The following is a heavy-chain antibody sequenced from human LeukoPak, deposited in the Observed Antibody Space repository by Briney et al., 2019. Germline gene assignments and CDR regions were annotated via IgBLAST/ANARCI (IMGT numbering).Heavy chain of an antibody. CDR2: IKSKTDGGTT. CDR3: TADDDSGWHSFVH. CDR1: GFTFSNAW. Sequence: GGSLRLSCGASGFTFSNAWMNWVRRAPGRGLEWVGRIKSKTDGGTTDYAGPVKGRFTMSRDDSKNTLFLQMNSLKTEDTAVYYCTADDDSGWHSFVHWGQGTLVTVSS. J-gene: IGHJ4*02. V-gene: IGHV3-15*07. D-gene: IGHD6-19*01.